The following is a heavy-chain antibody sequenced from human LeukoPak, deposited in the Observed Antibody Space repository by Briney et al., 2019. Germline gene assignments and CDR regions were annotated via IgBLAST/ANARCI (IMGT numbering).Heavy chain of an antibody. CDR3: ARRVVAANNWFGP. Sequence: PSETLSLTCTVSGDSITNSYWTWIRQSPGKGLEWIGHTYHSGSSAYHPSLKSRVSMLVDTSTNQLFLNLTSVTAADTAVYYCARRVVAANNWFGPWGQGTLVTVSS. CDR1: GDSITNSY. V-gene: IGHV4-59*01. D-gene: IGHD2-15*01. J-gene: IGHJ5*02. CDR2: TYHSGSS.